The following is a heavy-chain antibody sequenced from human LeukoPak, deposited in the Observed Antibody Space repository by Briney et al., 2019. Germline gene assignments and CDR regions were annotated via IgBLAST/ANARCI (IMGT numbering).Heavy chain of an antibody. CDR1: GYTFTNYG. CDR3: ARITYDFWSGYYMPDDP. D-gene: IGHD3-3*01. CDR2: ISIYNGNT. V-gene: IGHV1-18*01. J-gene: IGHJ5*02. Sequence: ASVKVSCKASGYTFTNYGISWVRQAPGQGLGWMGWISIYNGNTDCAQKLRGRVTMTTDTSTSTAYMELRSLRSDDTAVYYCARITYDFWSGYYMPDDPWGQGTLVTVSS.